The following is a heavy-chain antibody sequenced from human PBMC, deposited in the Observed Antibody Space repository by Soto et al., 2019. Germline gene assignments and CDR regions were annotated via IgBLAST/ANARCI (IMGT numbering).Heavy chain of an antibody. CDR1: GFLFNTYA. Sequence: GSLRLSCAASGFLFNTYAMHGVRQAPGRGLEWVAVMSHDGRNTYYAESVKGRFTISRDNSKNTLYLQMNSLRIEDTAVYYCARPGSGYDVLTGQYFYYFHTIDVWGQGTTVTVSS. D-gene: IGHD3-9*01. J-gene: IGHJ6*02. CDR2: MSHDGRNT. CDR3: ARPGSGYDVLTGQYFYYFHTIDV. V-gene: IGHV3-30*04.